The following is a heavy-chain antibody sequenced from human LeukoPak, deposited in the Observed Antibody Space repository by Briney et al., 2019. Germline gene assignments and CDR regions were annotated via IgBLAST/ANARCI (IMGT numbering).Heavy chain of an antibody. D-gene: IGHD2-2*01. CDR1: GGTFSSYT. CDR3: ARELGCSSTSCKP. V-gene: IGHV1-69*04. J-gene: IGHJ5*02. Sequence: SVKVSCKASGGTFSSYTISWVRQAPGQGLEWMGRIIPILGIANYAQKFQGRVTITADKSTSTAYMELSSLRSEDTAVYYCARELGCSSTSCKPWGQGTLVTVSP. CDR2: IIPILGIA.